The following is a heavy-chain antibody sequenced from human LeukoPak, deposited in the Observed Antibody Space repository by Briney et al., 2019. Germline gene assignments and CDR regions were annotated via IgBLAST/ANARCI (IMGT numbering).Heavy chain of an antibody. D-gene: IGHD4-17*01. CDR2: IKQDGSET. CDR3: ARYGLGDTVDI. Sequence: GGSLRLSCAASGFTFSSYWMSWVRQAPGKGLEWVASIKQDGSETRYVDSVKGRFTIFRDNTKTSLYLQMNSLRAEDTAVYYCARYGLGDTVDIWGQGTVVTVSS. V-gene: IGHV3-7*01. J-gene: IGHJ3*02. CDR1: GFTFSSYW.